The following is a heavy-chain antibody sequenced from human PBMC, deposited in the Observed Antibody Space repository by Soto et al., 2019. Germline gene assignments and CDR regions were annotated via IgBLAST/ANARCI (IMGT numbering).Heavy chain of an antibody. V-gene: IGHV4-59*01. CDR3: ARELSSSSRPYYYGIDG. CDR1: GGSISSYY. J-gene: IGHJ6*02. CDR2: IYYSGST. Sequence: SETLSLTCTVSGGSISSYYWSWIRQPPGKGLEWIGYIYYSGSTNYNPSLKSRVTISVDTSKNQFSLKLSSVTAADTAVYYCARELSSSSRPYYYGIDGRAQRTTDTGSS. D-gene: IGHD6-6*01.